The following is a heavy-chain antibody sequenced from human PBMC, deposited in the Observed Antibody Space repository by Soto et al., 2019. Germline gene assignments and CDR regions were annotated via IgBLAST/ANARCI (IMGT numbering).Heavy chain of an antibody. CDR2: ISGSGSST. Sequence: GPLRLSCAASGSTFSSYAMSWVRQAPGKGLEWVSAISGSGSSTYYADSVKGRFTISRDNAKNTLYLQMNSLRAEDTAVYYCVRGEGGWETYWGQGTLVTVSS. CDR3: VRGEGGWETY. D-gene: IGHD6-19*01. J-gene: IGHJ4*02. V-gene: IGHV3-23*01. CDR1: GSTFSSYA.